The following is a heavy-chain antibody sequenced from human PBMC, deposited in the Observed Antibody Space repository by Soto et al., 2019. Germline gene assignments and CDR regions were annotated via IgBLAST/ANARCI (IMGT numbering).Heavy chain of an antibody. Sequence: ASVKVSCKAPGYSFTTHGISWVRRAPGHGLEWMGWISAYNGDTHYVQRFQGRLTMTTDTSTSTAYMELRSLTSDDTAVYYCARDPPFSGILRGTPLMDVWGQGTTVTVSS. D-gene: IGHD4-17*01. J-gene: IGHJ6*02. V-gene: IGHV1-18*04. CDR2: ISAYNGDT. CDR3: ARDPPFSGILRGTPLMDV. CDR1: GYSFTTHG.